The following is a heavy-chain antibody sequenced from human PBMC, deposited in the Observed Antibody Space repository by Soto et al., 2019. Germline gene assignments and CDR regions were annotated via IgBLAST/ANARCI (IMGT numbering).Heavy chain of an antibody. D-gene: IGHD6-13*01. CDR3: AKDCGRQLGSFDY. CDR2: ISYDGSNK. V-gene: IGHV3-30*18. CDR1: GFTFSSYG. J-gene: IGHJ4*02. Sequence: GGSLRLSCAASGFTFSSYGMHWVRQAPGKGLEWVAVISYDGSNKYYADSVKGRFTISRDNSKNTLYLQMNSLRAEDTAVYYCAKDCGRQLGSFDYWGQGALVTVSS.